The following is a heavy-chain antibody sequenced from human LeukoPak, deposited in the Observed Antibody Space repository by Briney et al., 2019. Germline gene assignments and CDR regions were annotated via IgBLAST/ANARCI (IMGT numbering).Heavy chain of an antibody. CDR3: ARGSTIVARECGFDY. Sequence: SETLSLTCTVSGGSISSSSYYWGWLRQPPGKGLEWIGSIYYSGSTYYNPSLKSRVTISVDTSKNQFSLKLSSVTAADTAVYYCARGSTIVARECGFDYWGQGTLVTVSS. V-gene: IGHV4-39*07. CDR2: IYYSGST. D-gene: IGHD6-6*01. CDR1: GGSISSSSYY. J-gene: IGHJ4*02.